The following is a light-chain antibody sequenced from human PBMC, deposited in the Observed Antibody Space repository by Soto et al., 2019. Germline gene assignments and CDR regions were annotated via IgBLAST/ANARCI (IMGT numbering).Light chain of an antibody. J-gene: IGLJ1*01. Sequence: QSVLTQPASVSGSPGQSITISCTGSSSDIGAYNYVSWFQQYPGKAPKLIISEVSNRPSGVSNRFSGSKSGNTASLTISGLQAEDEADYYCSSYTSSTDYVFGTGTKVTVL. V-gene: IGLV2-14*01. CDR2: EVS. CDR1: SSDIGAYNY. CDR3: SSYTSSTDYV.